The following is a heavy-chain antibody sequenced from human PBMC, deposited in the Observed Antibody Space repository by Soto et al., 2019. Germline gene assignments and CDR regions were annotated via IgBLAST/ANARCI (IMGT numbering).Heavy chain of an antibody. CDR2: IYYSGST. J-gene: IGHJ4*02. D-gene: IGHD6-13*01. Sequence: TLSLTCTVSGGSISSVFYYWSWIRQHPGKGLEWIGYIYYSGSTYYNPSLKSRVTISVDTSKNQFSLKLSSVTAADTAVYYCAREQQLVYDYWGQGTLVTVSS. CDR3: AREQQLVYDY. V-gene: IGHV4-31*03. CDR1: GGSISSVFYY.